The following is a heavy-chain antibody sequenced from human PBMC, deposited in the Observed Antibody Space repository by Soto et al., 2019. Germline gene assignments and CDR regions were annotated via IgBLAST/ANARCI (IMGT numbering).Heavy chain of an antibody. J-gene: IGHJ5*02. CDR2: INHSGST. CDR3: ARNRKSWFDP. CDR1: GGSFSGYY. Sequence: SETLSLTCAVYGGSFSGYYWSWIRQPPGKGLEWIGEINHSGSTNYNPSLKSRVTISVDTSKNQFSLKLSSVTAADTAVYYCARNRKSWFDPWGQGTLVTVSS. V-gene: IGHV4-34*01.